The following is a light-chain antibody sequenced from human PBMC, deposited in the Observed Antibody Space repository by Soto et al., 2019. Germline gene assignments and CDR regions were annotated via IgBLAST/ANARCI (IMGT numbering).Light chain of an antibody. CDR2: GAS. CDR3: QQYGSSPIT. Sequence: EIVLTQSPGTLSLSPGERATLSCRASQSFSSTYLAWYQQKPGQAPRLLVYGASSRATGIPDRFSGFGSGTDFTLTISRLEPEDVAVYFCQQYGSSPITFGQGTRLEIK. V-gene: IGKV3-20*01. J-gene: IGKJ5*01. CDR1: QSFSSTY.